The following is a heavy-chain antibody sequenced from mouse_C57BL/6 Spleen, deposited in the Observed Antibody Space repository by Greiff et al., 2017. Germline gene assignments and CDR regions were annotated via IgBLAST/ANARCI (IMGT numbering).Heavy chain of an antibody. V-gene: IGHV1-61*01. CDR2: IYPSDSET. J-gene: IGHJ4*01. CDR1: GYTFTSYW. Sequence: VQLQQPGAELVRPGSSVKLSCKASGYTFTSYWMDWVKQRPGQGLEWIGNIYPSDSETHYNQKFKDKATLTVDKSSSTAYMQLSSLTSEDSAVYYGARLEARNYAMDYWGQGTSVTVSS. CDR3: ARLEARNYAMDY.